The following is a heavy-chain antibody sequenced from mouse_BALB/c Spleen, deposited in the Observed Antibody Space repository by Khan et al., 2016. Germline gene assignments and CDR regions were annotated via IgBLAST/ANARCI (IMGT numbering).Heavy chain of an antibody. D-gene: IGHD2-4*01. V-gene: IGHV1-18*01. CDR1: VYSFTGYY. CDR2: VNPDNGGT. Sequence: VQLKQSGPALVKPGASVRISCKSSVYSFTGYYMHWVKQSHGKSLEWIGRVNPDNGGTHYNQKFKDKAIITVDKSSSTAYMEFRSLTAEDSAVYYGASDDYAWFGYWGQGTLVPVSA. J-gene: IGHJ3*01. CDR3: ASDDYAWFGY.